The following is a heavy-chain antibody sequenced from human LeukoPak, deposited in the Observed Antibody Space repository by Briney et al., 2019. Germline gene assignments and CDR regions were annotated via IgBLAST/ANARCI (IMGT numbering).Heavy chain of an antibody. CDR1: GDSVSSNSAA. D-gene: IGHD6-13*01. V-gene: IGHV6-1*01. J-gene: IGHJ3*02. CDR2: TYYRSKWYN. Sequence: SQTLSLTFAISGDSVSSNSAAWNWIRQSPSRGLEWLGRTYYRSKWYNDYEVSVKSRITINPDTSKNQSALQLNSVTPEDTAVYYCAGDSDGNDAFDIWGQGTMVTVSS. CDR3: AGDSDGNDAFDI.